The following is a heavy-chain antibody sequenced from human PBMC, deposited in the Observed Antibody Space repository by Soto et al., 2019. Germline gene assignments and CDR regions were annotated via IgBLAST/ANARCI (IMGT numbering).Heavy chain of an antibody. CDR3: ARDGGDCGYRLAYYYYIGMDV. D-gene: IGHD2-21*02. J-gene: IGHJ6*02. Sequence: ASGKVCCKASGYGFSSYAMHWVRQAPGQRLEWMGWINIGSGNTEYSQNFQDRITITRDTSASTVYMELSSLRSEDTAVYYCARDGGDCGYRLAYYYYIGMDVWG. CDR1: GYGFSSYA. V-gene: IGHV1-3*04. CDR2: INIGSGNT.